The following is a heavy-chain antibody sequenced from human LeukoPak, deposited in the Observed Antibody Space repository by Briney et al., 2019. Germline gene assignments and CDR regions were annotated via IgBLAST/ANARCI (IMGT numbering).Heavy chain of an antibody. Sequence: GGSQSLFCAASGFSFSNYAMRWVRHAPGEGLEWVSSLSGSADSTYYADSVKGRFTMSRDNSKNTLFLKRNSLRAEDTAIYNCAKDPSMYSSGWYPNWFDPWGQGTLVTVSS. V-gene: IGHV3-23*01. CDR3: AKDPSMYSSGWYPNWFDP. J-gene: IGHJ5*02. CDR2: LSGSADST. D-gene: IGHD6-13*01. CDR1: GFSFSNYA.